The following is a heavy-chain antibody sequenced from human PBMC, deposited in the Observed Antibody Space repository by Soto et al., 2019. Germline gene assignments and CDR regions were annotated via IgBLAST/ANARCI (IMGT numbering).Heavy chain of an antibody. D-gene: IGHD3-10*01. Sequence: SETLSLTCTVSGGSISSYYWSWIRQPPGKGLEWIGYIYYSGSTNYNPSLKSRVTISVDTSKNQFSLKLSSVTAADTAVYYCARGPWGSGIYYYGMDVWGQGTTVTVSS. J-gene: IGHJ6*02. CDR1: GGSISSYY. V-gene: IGHV4-59*01. CDR2: IYYSGST. CDR3: ARGPWGSGIYYYGMDV.